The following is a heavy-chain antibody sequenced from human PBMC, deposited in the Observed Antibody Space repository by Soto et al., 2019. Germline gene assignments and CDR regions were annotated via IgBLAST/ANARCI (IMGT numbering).Heavy chain of an antibody. D-gene: IGHD4-17*01. Sequence: SVKVSCKASGGTFSSYAISWVRQAPGQGLEWMGGIIPIFGTANYAQKFQGRVTITADESTSTAYMELSSLRSEDTAVYYCARDRAYGDYVFDYWGQGTLVTVSS. CDR3: ARDRAYGDYVFDY. V-gene: IGHV1-69*13. CDR1: GGTFSSYA. J-gene: IGHJ4*02. CDR2: IIPIFGTA.